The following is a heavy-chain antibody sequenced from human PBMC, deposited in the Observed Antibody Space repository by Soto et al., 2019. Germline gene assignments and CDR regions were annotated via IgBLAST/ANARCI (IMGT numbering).Heavy chain of an antibody. D-gene: IGHD3-10*01. V-gene: IGHV4-34*01. J-gene: IGHJ6*03. CDR3: ARVRGGRVRGDYYYMDV. Sequence: SETLSLTCAVYGGSFSGYYWSWIRQPPGKGLEWIGEINHSGSTNYNPSLKSRVTISVDTSKNQFSLKLSSVTAADTAVYYCARVRGGRVRGDYYYMDVWGKGTTVTVSS. CDR1: GGSFSGYY. CDR2: INHSGST.